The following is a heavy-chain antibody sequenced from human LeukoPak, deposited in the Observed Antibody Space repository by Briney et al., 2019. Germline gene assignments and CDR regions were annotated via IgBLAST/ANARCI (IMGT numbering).Heavy chain of an antibody. J-gene: IGHJ5*02. CDR3: ARGTGALDP. CDR1: GGSFSGYY. CDR2: INHSGST. Sequence: PSGTLSLTCAVYGGSFSGYYWSWIRQPPGKGLEWIGEINHSGSTNYNPSLKSRVTISVDTSKNQFSLRLSSVTAADTAVYYCARGTGALDPWGQGTLVTVSS. V-gene: IGHV4-34*01.